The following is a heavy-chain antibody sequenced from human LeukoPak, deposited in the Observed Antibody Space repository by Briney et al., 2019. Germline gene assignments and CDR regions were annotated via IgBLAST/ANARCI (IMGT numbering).Heavy chain of an antibody. Sequence: SETLSLTCTVSGGSISSYYWSWIRQPPGKGLEWIGYIYYSGSTNYNPSLKSRVTISVDTSKNQFSLKLSSVTAADTAVYYCARYMRDSGTYDFDYWGQGTLVTVSS. CDR1: GGSISSYY. D-gene: IGHD3-3*01. CDR3: ARYMRDSGTYDFDY. V-gene: IGHV4-59*01. CDR2: IYYSGST. J-gene: IGHJ4*02.